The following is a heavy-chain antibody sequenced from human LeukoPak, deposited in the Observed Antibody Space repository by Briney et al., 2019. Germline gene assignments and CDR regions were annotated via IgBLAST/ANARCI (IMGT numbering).Heavy chain of an antibody. CDR2: VSGSGVST. D-gene: IGHD5-12*01. CDR3: AKDLDIVATITGN. J-gene: IGHJ4*02. CDR1: GFTFSSYA. Sequence: GGSLRLSCAASGFTFSSYAMSWVRQAPGKGLEWVSGVSGSGVSTYYADSVKGRFTISRDNSKNTLYLQMNSLRAEDTAVYYCAKDLDIVATITGNWGQGTLVTVSS. V-gene: IGHV3-23*01.